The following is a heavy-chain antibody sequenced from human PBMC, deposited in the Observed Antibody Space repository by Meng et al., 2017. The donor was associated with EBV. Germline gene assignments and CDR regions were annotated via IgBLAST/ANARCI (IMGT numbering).Heavy chain of an antibody. CDR1: GYTFTISY. Sequence: FGAGVRKPGASAKVSFKASGYTFTISYLDWVRQAPGQGLEWMGIIITAGGNTNSAQKFRGRFTMTRDTSTSTVYMDLSILTSEDTAVYFCVRELVGGTFDYWGQGTLVTVSS. J-gene: IGHJ4*02. CDR2: IITAGGNT. CDR3: VRELVGGTFDY. V-gene: IGHV1-46*01. D-gene: IGHD1/OR15-1a*01.